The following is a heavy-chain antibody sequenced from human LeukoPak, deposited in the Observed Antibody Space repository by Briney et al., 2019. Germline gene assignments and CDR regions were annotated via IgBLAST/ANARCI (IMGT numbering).Heavy chain of an antibody. CDR1: GFAFTNAW. CDR2: IYYSGST. J-gene: IGHJ4*02. CDR3: ARGGWFESRFFDY. Sequence: PGGSLRLSCAASGFAFTNAWMIGVRLAPGKGLEWVGYIYYSGSTNYNPSLKSRVTISVDTSKNQFSLKLSSVTAADTAVYYCARGGWFESRFFDYWGQGTLVTVSS. D-gene: IGHD6-19*01. V-gene: IGHV4-59*01.